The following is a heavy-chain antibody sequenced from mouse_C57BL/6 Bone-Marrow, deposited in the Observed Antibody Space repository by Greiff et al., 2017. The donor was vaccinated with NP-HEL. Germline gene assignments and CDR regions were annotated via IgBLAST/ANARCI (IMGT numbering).Heavy chain of an antibody. CDR1: GFTFSSYA. D-gene: IGHD2-3*01. Sequence: EVQLVESGGGLVKPGGSLKLSCAASGFTFSSYAMSWVRQTPEKRLEWVATISDGGSYTYYPDNVKGRFTISRDNAKNNLYLQMSHLKSEDTAMYYCAREAMVTPYWYFDVWGTGTTVTVSS. J-gene: IGHJ1*03. V-gene: IGHV5-4*01. CDR3: AREAMVTPYWYFDV. CDR2: ISDGGSYT.